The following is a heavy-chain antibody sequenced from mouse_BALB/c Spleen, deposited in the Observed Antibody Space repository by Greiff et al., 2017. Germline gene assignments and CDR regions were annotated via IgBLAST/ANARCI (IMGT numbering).Heavy chain of an antibody. Sequence: VQLQQSGTVLARPGASVKMSCKASGYTFTSYWMHWVKQRPGQGLEWIGAIYPGNSDTSYNQKFKGKAKLTAVTSTSTAYMELSSLTNEDSAVYYCTRYYRYDRDWYFDVWGAGTTVTVSS. CDR1: GYTFTSYW. V-gene: IGHV1-5*01. CDR2: IYPGNSDT. J-gene: IGHJ1*01. D-gene: IGHD2-14*01. CDR3: TRYYRYDRDWYFDV.